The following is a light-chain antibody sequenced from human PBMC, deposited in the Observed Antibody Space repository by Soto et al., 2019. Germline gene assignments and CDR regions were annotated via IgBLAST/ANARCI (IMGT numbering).Light chain of an antibody. CDR1: QTGSNSY. V-gene: IGKV3-20*01. CDR3: QQYSSSPRT. CDR2: GAS. Sequence: EIVLTQSPGTLSLSPGERATLSCRASQTGSNSYLAWYQHKSGQAPRLLIYGASNRATGIPDRFSGSGSGTDFTLTISRLEPEDFAVYYCQQYSSSPRTFGQGTKVDIK. J-gene: IGKJ1*01.